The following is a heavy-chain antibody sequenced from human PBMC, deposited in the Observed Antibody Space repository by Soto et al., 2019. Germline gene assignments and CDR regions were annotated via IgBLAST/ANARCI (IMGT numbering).Heavy chain of an antibody. CDR1: GFTFSSYS. Sequence: PGGSLRLACAASGFTFSSYSMNWVRQAPGKGLEWVSSISSSSSYIYYADSVKGRFTISRDNAKNSLYLQMNSLRAEDTAVYYCARDRVGYCSGGSCYSIYGVDVWGQGTTVTVSS. V-gene: IGHV3-21*01. CDR2: ISSSSSYI. J-gene: IGHJ6*02. D-gene: IGHD2-15*01. CDR3: ARDRVGYCSGGSCYSIYGVDV.